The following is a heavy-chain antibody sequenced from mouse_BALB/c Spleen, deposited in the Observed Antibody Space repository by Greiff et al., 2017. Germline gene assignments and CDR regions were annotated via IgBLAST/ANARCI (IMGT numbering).Heavy chain of an antibody. Sequence: VQGVESGPGLVAPSQSLSITCTVSGFSLTGYGVNWVRQPPGKGLEWLGMIWGDGSTDYNSALKSRLSISKDNSKSQVFLKMNSLQTDDTARYYCASYGYDYAMDYWGQGTSVTVSS. J-gene: IGHJ4*01. V-gene: IGHV2-6-7*01. CDR1: GFSLTGYG. CDR3: ASYGYDYAMDY. CDR2: IWGDGST. D-gene: IGHD1-2*01.